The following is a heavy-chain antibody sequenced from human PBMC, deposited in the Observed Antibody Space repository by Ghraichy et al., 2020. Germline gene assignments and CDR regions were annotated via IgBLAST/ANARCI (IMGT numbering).Heavy chain of an antibody. CDR1: GFTFSSYG. D-gene: IGHD1-26*01. CDR2: ISYDGSNK. CDR3: AKDQVGSYPWVYGMDV. V-gene: IGHV3-30*18. J-gene: IGHJ6*02. Sequence: GGSLRLSCAASGFTFSSYGMHWVRQAPGKGLEWVAVISYDGSNKYYADSVKGRFTISRDNSKNTLYLQMNSLRAEDTAVYYCAKDQVGSYPWVYGMDVWGQGTTVTVSS.